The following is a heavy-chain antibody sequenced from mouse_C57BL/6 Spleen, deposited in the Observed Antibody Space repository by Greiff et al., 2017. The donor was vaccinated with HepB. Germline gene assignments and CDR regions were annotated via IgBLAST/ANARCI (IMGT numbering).Heavy chain of an antibody. J-gene: IGHJ2*01. V-gene: IGHV1-81*01. CDR1: GYTFTSYG. Sequence: VQRVESGAELARPGASVKLSCKASGYTFTSYGISWVKQRTGQGLEWIGEIYPRSGNTYYNEKFKGKATLTADKSSSTAYMGLRSLTSEDSAVYFCARGVGEGGYFDYWGQGTTLTVSS. CDR2: IYPRSGNT. CDR3: ARGVGEGGYFDY. D-gene: IGHD1-1*02.